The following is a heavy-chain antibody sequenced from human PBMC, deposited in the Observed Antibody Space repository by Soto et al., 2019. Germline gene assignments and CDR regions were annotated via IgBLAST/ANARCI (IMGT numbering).Heavy chain of an antibody. V-gene: IGHV4-59*02. J-gene: IGHJ4*02. CDR3: ATYFVGAGGRGY. D-gene: IGHD3-9*01. CDR2: FSYRGST. CDR1: AGSVSTEH. Sequence: QVQLQESGPGLVKPSETLSLTCTVSAGSVSTEHWSWIRQPPGKGLEWIGCFSYRGSTYYNPSLKSRITISVDTSKNQFSLELSPVTAADTAVYYCATYFVGAGGRGYWGQGTLVTVSS.